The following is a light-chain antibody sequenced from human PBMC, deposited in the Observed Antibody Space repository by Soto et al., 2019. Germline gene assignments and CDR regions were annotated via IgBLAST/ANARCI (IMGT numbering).Light chain of an antibody. CDR2: GAS. CDR1: QSVSNK. V-gene: IGKV3-15*01. Sequence: EIVMTQSPATLSVSPGERATLSCRASQSVSNKLAWYQQKPGQAPRLLIYGASTRATGIPDRFSGSGSGTEFTLPISSLQSEDFAVYYCQQYDNWPQTFGQGTKVEIK. J-gene: IGKJ1*01. CDR3: QQYDNWPQT.